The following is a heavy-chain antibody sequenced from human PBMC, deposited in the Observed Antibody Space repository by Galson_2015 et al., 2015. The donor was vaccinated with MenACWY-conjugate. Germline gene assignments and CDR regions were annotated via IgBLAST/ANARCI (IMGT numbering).Heavy chain of an antibody. CDR2: ISGSGDST. Sequence: SLSPGCAAAGLTFATYGMSWVRQGPGKGLERASAISGSGDSTFYADSVRGRFTITRDESENTLYLQMKSLRVEDTAIYYCARTFRGELLLSDYWGHGTLVTVSS. V-gene: IGHV3-23*01. J-gene: IGHJ4*03. CDR3: ARTFRGELLLSDY. D-gene: IGHD1-26*01. CDR1: GLTFATYG.